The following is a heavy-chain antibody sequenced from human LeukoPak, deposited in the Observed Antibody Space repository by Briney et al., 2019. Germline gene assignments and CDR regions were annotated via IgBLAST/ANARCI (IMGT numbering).Heavy chain of an antibody. Sequence: RAPVKVSCKASGYTFTGYYMHWVRQAPGQGLEWMGWINPNSGGTNYAQKFQGRVTMTRDTSISTAYMELSRLRSDDTAVYYCARGRASSAHFDYWGQGTLVTVSS. CDR3: ARGRASSAHFDY. CDR2: INPNSGGT. V-gene: IGHV1-2*02. J-gene: IGHJ4*02. CDR1: GYTFTGYY.